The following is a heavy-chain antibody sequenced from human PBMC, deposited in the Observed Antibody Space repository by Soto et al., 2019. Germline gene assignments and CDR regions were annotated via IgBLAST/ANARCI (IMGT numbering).Heavy chain of an antibody. CDR3: ASPGENYDFWSGYRFDY. D-gene: IGHD3-3*01. V-gene: IGHV1-69*13. CDR1: GGTFSSYA. Sequence: LVKVSCKASGGTFSSYAISWVRQAPGQGLEWMGGIIPIFGTANYAQKFQGRVTITADESTSTAYMELSSLRSEDTAVYYCASPGENYDFWSGYRFDYWGQGTLVTVSS. J-gene: IGHJ4*02. CDR2: IIPIFGTA.